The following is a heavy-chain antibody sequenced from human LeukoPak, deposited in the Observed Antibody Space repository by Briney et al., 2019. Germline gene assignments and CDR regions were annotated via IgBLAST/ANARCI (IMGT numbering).Heavy chain of an antibody. CDR2: ISSSGSTI. Sequence: GGSLRLSCAASGFTFSNYAMNWVRQAPGKGLEWVSYISSSGSTIYYADSVKGRFTISRDNAKNSLYLQMNSLRAEDTAVYYCAELGITMIGGVWGKGTTVTISS. J-gene: IGHJ6*04. D-gene: IGHD3-10*02. V-gene: IGHV3-48*03. CDR1: GFTFSNYA. CDR3: AELGITMIGGV.